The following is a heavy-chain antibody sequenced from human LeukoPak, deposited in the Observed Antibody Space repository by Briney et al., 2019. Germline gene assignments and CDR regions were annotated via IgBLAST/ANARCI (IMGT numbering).Heavy chain of an antibody. Sequence: SETLSLTCTVSGGSISTYYWNWIRQPPGKGLEWIGYIYYSGSTNYNPSLKSRVTISVDTSKNQFSLKLSSVTAADTAVYYCARGGYYDFWSGLDYWGQGTLVTVSS. D-gene: IGHD3-3*01. V-gene: IGHV4-59*01. CDR3: ARGGYYDFWSGLDY. J-gene: IGHJ4*02. CDR2: IYYSGST. CDR1: GGSISTYY.